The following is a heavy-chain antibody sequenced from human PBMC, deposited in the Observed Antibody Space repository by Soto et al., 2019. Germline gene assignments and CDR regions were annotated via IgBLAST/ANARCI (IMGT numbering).Heavy chain of an antibody. V-gene: IGHV3-53*01. D-gene: IGHD6-19*01. J-gene: IGHJ4*02. CDR3: PRGGGGWDS. Sequence: EVHVVESGGGLIQPGGSLRLSCVPSGFTVTGDQMNWVRQAPGKGLEWVSTMYTGGRTFYADSVRGRFTISRDETKNILYLQRDSLRVEDTAVYYCPRGGGGWDSWGQGSLVTVSS. CDR2: MYTGGRT. CDR1: GFTVTGDQ.